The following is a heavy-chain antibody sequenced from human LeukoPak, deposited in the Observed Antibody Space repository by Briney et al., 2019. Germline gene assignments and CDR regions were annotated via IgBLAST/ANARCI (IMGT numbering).Heavy chain of an antibody. Sequence: GGSLRLSCTASGFTFSSYAIHWVRQAPGKGLEWVAVMSYDGNNKYYADSVKGRFTISRDNSKNTLYLQVNSLRREDTAVYYCARERIATTGTGWFDPWGQGTLVTVSS. CDR3: ARERIATTGTGWFDP. V-gene: IGHV3-30*04. CDR2: MSYDGNNK. CDR1: GFTFSSYA. D-gene: IGHD6-13*01. J-gene: IGHJ5*02.